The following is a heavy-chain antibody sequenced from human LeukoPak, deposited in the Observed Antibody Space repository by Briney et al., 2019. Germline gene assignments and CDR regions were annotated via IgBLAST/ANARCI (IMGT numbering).Heavy chain of an antibody. CDR1: GFTFSSYS. CDR2: ISSSSSYI. V-gene: IGHV3-21*01. CDR3: ARESITMVRGVMVY. D-gene: IGHD3-10*01. J-gene: IGHJ4*02. Sequence: GGSLRLSCAASGFTFSSYSMNWVRQAPGKGLEWVSSISSSSSYIYYADSAKGRFTISRDNAKNSLYLQMNSLRAEDTAVYYCARESITMVRGVMVYWGQGTLVTVSS.